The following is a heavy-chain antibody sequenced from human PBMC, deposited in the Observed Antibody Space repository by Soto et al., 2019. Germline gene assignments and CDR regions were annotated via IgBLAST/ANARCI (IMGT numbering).Heavy chain of an antibody. CDR2: IYHSVST. J-gene: IGHJ4*02. CDR3: ASAKGAEAGQSYFDY. CDR1: GCSISSSNW. D-gene: IGHD6-13*01. V-gene: IGHV4-4*02. Sequence: SESLSLTCAVTGCSISSSNWWSCVLQPPGEGLEWIGEIYHSVSTNYNPSLKSRVTISVDKSKNQFSLKLSSVTAEDKAVYYCASAKGAEAGQSYFDYCGQGTLVNVSS.